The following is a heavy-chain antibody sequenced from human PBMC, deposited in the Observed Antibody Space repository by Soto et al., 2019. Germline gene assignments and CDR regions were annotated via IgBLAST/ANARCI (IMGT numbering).Heavy chain of an antibody. CDR1: GFTFSSYG. J-gene: IGHJ4*02. CDR3: AKWAGGFDY. V-gene: IGHV3-30*18. CDR2: ISYDGSYK. Sequence: GGSLRLSCAASGFTFSSYGMHLVRQAPGKGLEWVAVISYDGSYKYYADSVKGRFTISRDNSKNTLYLQMNSLRAEDTAVYYCAKWAGGFDYWGQGTLVTVSS.